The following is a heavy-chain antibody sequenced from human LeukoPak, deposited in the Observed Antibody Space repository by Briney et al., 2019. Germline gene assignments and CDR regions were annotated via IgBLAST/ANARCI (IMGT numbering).Heavy chain of an antibody. Sequence: GGSLRLSCAASGFTFSSYGMHWVRQAPGKGLEWVAFIRYDGSNKYYADSVKGRFTISRDNSKNTPYLQMNSLRAEDTALYYCPKSGVTFGELLSYYMDVWGKGTTVTVSS. V-gene: IGHV3-30*02. D-gene: IGHD3-10*01. CDR1: GFTFSSYG. CDR2: IRYDGSNK. J-gene: IGHJ6*03. CDR3: PKSGVTFGELLSYYMDV.